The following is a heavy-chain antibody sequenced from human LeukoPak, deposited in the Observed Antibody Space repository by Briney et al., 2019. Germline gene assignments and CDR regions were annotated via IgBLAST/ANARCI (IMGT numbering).Heavy chain of an antibody. J-gene: IGHJ4*02. CDR3: ARVGGNYAIDY. Sequence: ASVKVSCKASGYTFTGYYIHWVRQAPGQGLEWMGWINPNSGVTIYAQKFEGRVTMTRDTSISTAYMELSRLTSGDTAVYYCARVGGNYAIDYWGQGTLVTVSS. CDR1: GYTFTGYY. V-gene: IGHV1-2*02. D-gene: IGHD1-7*01. CDR2: INPNSGVT.